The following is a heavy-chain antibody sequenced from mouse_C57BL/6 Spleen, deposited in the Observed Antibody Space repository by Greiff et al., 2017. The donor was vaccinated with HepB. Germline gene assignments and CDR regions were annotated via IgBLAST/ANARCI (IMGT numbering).Heavy chain of an antibody. CDR2: ISSGGSYT. CDR3: ASHSSGYGWFAY. D-gene: IGHD3-2*02. Sequence: EVKLMESGGDLVKPGGSLKLSCAASGFTFSSYGMSWVRQTPDKRLEWVATISSGGSYTYYPDSVKGRFTISGDNAKNTLYLQMSSLKSEDTAMYYCASHSSGYGWFAYWGQGTLVTVSA. J-gene: IGHJ3*01. CDR1: GFTFSSYG. V-gene: IGHV5-6*01.